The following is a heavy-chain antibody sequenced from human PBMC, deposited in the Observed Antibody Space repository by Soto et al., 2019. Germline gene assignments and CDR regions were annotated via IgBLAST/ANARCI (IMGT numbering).Heavy chain of an antibody. CDR2: IYPGGVNI. Sequence: ASVKVSCKAIGYSFTSHYMHWVRQAPGQGLEWMGTIYPGGVNIGYAQKFKGRVTMTKDTSTSTVYMELNSLTSEDTAVYYCARDQSWHDLVWSFDPWGQ. CDR3: ARDQSWHDLVWSFDP. CDR1: GYSFTSHY. D-gene: IGHD1-1*01. V-gene: IGHV1-46*03. J-gene: IGHJ5*02.